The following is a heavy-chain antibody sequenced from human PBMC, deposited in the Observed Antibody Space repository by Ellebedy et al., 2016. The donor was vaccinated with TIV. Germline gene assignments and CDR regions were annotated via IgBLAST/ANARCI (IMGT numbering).Heavy chain of an antibody. CDR3: AGNGAATGWGNWFDP. V-gene: IGHV4-4*02. CDR1: GGSFMKNW. D-gene: IGHD3-16*01. Sequence: MPSETLSLTCAVSGGSFMKNWWSWVRQPPGKGLEWIGETYHRGDTNYSPSLRSRVTISLATSNNQFSLTLTSVTAADTAVYYCAGNGAATGWGNWFDPWGQGTLVTVSS. CDR2: TYHRGDT. J-gene: IGHJ5*02.